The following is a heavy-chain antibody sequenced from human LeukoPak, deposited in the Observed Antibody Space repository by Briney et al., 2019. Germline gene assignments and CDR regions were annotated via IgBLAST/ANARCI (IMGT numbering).Heavy chain of an antibody. J-gene: IGHJ6*02. V-gene: IGHV4-59*01. CDR2: IYYSGST. D-gene: IGHD2-15*01. CDR1: GGSISSYY. CDR3: ARVVVVAAGYYYYGMDV. Sequence: ASETLSLTCTVSGGSISSYYWSWIRQPPGKGLEWIGYIYYSGSTNYNPSLKSRVTIPVDTSKNQFSLKLSSVTAADTAVYYCARVVVVAAGYYYYGMDVWGQGTTVTVSS.